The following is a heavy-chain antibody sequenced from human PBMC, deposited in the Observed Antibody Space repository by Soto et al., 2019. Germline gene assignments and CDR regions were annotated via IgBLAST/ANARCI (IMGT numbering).Heavy chain of an antibody. CDR3: ARGPSGSYYKYCWFDP. V-gene: IGHV3-48*03. Sequence: EVQLVESGGGLVQPGGSLRLSCAASGFIFRNYEMNWVRQAPGKGLEWVSYISGSGNTIYYADSVKGRFTISRDNAKKALELQRNSLRAGDTAVYCCARGPSGSYYKYCWFDPWGQGTLVTVAS. CDR1: GFIFRNYE. D-gene: IGHD1-26*01. CDR2: ISGSGNTI. J-gene: IGHJ5*02.